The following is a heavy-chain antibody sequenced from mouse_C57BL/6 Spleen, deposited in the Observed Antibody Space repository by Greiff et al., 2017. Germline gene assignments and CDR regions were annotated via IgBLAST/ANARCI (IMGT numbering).Heavy chain of an antibody. Sequence: EVKLVESGGDLVKPGGSLKLSCAASGFTFSSYGMSWVRQTPDKRLEWVATISSGGSYTYYPDSVKGRFTISRDNAKNTLYLQMSSLKSEDTAMYYCASPDDSNHDWYYDVWGTAPTVTVST. CDR1: GFTFSSYG. J-gene: IGHJ1*03. CDR3: ASPDDSNHDWYYDV. D-gene: IGHD2-5*01. CDR2: ISSGGSYT. V-gene: IGHV5-6*01.